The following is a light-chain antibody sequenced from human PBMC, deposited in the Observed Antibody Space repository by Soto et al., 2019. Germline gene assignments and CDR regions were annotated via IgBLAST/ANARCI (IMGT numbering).Light chain of an antibody. V-gene: IGKV1-33*01. CDR2: DAS. CDR3: QQYDNLPIT. J-gene: IGKJ5*01. CDR1: QDIGNY. Sequence: DIEITQSPSSLSASVGDSITMTCQASQDIGNYLNWYQQKPGKPPKILIYDASTLESGVPSRFSGSRSGTDFTFTISRLQPEDFKTYYCQQYDNLPITFGQGTRLEI.